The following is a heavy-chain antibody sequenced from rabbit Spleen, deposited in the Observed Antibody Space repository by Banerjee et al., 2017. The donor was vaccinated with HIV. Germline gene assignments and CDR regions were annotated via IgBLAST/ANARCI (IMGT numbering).Heavy chain of an antibody. CDR1: GIDFTKYY. V-gene: IGHV1S7*01. CDR2: IYPITETT. CDR3: AREDVGGSVTL. D-gene: IGHD1-1*01. J-gene: IGHJ3*01. Sequence: QLTETGGGLVQPGGSLTLSCKASGIDFTKYYITWVRQAPGKGLEWIGIIYPITETTYYANWVNGRFTMSSDNAQNTVDLQMNSLTAADTATYFCAREDVGGSVTLWGQGTLVTVS.